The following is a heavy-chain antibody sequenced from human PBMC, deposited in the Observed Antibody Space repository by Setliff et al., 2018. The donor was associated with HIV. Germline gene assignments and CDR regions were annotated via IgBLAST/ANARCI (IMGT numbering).Heavy chain of an antibody. CDR2: IYYTGST. Sequence: SETLSLTCTVSGGSVSNTTYYWGWIRQPPGKGLEWIGNIYYTGSTYYNPSLKSRVTVSVNTSKNQFSLKLTSVTVADTAVFYCARAGIKEDAFDIWGQGTMVTVSS. J-gene: IGHJ3*02. V-gene: IGHV4-39*02. CDR1: GGSVSNTTYY. D-gene: IGHD3-10*01. CDR3: ARAGIKEDAFDI.